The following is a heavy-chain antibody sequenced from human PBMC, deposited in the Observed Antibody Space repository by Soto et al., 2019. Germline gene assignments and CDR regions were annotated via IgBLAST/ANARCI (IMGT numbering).Heavy chain of an antibody. CDR3: ARLAMATRRGYYGMDV. J-gene: IGHJ6*02. CDR2: IDPSDSYT. D-gene: IGHD5-12*01. V-gene: IGHV5-10-1*01. CDR1: GYSFTSYW. Sequence: GESLKISCKGSGYSFTSYWISWVRQMPGKGLEWMGRIDPSDSYTNYSPSFQGHVTISADKSISSAYLQWSSLKASDTAMYYCARLAMATRRGYYGMDVWGQGTTVTVSS.